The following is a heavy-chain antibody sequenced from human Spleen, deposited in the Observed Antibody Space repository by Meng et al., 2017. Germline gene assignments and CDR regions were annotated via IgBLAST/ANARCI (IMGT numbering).Heavy chain of an antibody. V-gene: IGHV3-21*04. D-gene: IGHD2-15*01. J-gene: IGHJ3*02. CDR2: ISSSSSYI. Sequence: GESLKISCAASGFTFSSYSMNWVRQAPGKGLEWVSSISSSSSYIYYAESVKGRFTISRDNSKNTLFLQMNRLRVEDTALYYCAKVDGHCSGPNCYSLDAFDIWGQGTMVTVSS. CDR1: GFTFSSYS. CDR3: AKVDGHCSGPNCYSLDAFDI.